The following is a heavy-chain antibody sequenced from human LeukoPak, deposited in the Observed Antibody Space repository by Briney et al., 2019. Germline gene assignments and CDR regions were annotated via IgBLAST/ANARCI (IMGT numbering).Heavy chain of an antibody. Sequence: GASVKVSCKASGYTFTSYYLYWVRQAPGQGLEWMGMINPSGGDTTYAQKLRGRVTMTRDTSTSTVYMELSSLRSEDTAVYYCARENGGEDYWGQGTLVTVSS. CDR2: INPSGGDT. D-gene: IGHD2-21*01. J-gene: IGHJ4*02. V-gene: IGHV1-46*01. CDR3: ARENGGEDY. CDR1: GYTFTSYY.